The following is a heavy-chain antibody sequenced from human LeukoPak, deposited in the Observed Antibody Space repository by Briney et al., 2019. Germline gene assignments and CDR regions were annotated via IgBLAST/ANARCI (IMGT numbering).Heavy chain of an antibody. V-gene: IGHV3-23*01. CDR1: GFTFSNYA. J-gene: IGHJ4*02. D-gene: IGHD1-1*01. Sequence: PGGSLRLSCAASGFTFSNYAMSWVRQAPGEGLEWVSTISGSGGTTYYADSVKGRFTISRDNSKNTVYLQMNSLRAEDTAVYYCARVAKERVGGVYYFDYWGQGTLVTVSS. CDR3: ARVAKERVGGVYYFDY. CDR2: ISGSGGTT.